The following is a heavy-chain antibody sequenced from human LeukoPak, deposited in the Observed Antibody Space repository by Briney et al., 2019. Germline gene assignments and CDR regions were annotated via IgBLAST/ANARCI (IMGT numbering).Heavy chain of an antibody. D-gene: IGHD3-10*01. CDR2: ISAYNGNT. CDR1: GYTFTSYG. J-gene: IGHJ6*04. Sequence: ASVKVSCKASGYTFTSYGISWVRQAPGQGLEWMGWISAYNGNTNYAQKLQGRVTMTTDTSTSTAYMELRSLRSDDTAVYYCARGPGRITMVRGVTRGGMDVWGKGTTVTVSS. CDR3: ARGPGRITMVRGVTRGGMDV. V-gene: IGHV1-18*01.